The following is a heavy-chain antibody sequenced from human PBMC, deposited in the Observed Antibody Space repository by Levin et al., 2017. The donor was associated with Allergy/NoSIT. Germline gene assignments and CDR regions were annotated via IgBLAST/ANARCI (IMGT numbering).Heavy chain of an antibody. V-gene: IGHV3-23*01. CDR3: AKLYGDYIYYYYAMDV. CDR1: GFTFSTYA. D-gene: IGHD4-17*01. Sequence: GGSLRLSCAASGFTFSTYAMNWVRHAPGKGLEWVSVISGRGDSAFYADSVKGRFTISRDNSKNTLYLQMNSLRAEDTAVYYCAKLYGDYIYYYYAMDVWGQGTTVTVSS. CDR2: ISGRGDSA. J-gene: IGHJ6*02.